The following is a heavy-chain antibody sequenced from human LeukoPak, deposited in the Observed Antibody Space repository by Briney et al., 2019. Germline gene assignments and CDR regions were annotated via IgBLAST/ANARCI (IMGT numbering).Heavy chain of an antibody. CDR3: ARAILLTGSEYYFDS. CDR2: IYSGGDT. D-gene: IGHD3-9*01. Sequence: GGSLRLSCVDLGGRRNNKKKSWVRQAPGKGLEWVSLIYSGGDTYYADSVKGRFTISRDTSKNTFYLQMNSLRPDDTATYYCARAILLTGSEYYFDSWGQGTLVTVSS. J-gene: IGHJ4*02. CDR1: GRRNNKK. V-gene: IGHV3-53*01.